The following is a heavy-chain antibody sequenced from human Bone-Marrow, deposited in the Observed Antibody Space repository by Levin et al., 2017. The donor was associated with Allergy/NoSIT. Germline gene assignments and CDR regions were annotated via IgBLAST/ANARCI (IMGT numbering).Heavy chain of an antibody. J-gene: IGHJ6*02. V-gene: IGHV3-23*01. CDR3: AKVLHYDFWSGYHAHYYYYGMDV. Sequence: GGSLRLSCAASGFTFSSYAMSWVRQAPGKGLEWVSAISGSGGSTYYADSVKGRFTISRDNSKNTLYLQMNSLRAEDTAVYYCAKVLHYDFWSGYHAHYYYYGMDVWGQGTTVTVSS. CDR1: GFTFSSYA. CDR2: ISGSGGST. D-gene: IGHD3-3*01.